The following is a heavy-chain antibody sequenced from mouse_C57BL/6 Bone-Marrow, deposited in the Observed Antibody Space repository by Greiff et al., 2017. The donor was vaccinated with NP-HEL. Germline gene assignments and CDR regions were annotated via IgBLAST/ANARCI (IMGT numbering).Heavy chain of an antibody. CDR1: GFTFSSYA. V-gene: IGHV5-4*03. Sequence: EVKLVESGGGLVKPGGSLKLSCAASGFTFSSYAMSWVRQTPEKRLEWVATISDGGSYTYYPDNVKGRFTISRDNAKNNLYLQMSHLTSEDTAMYYCARALYYGSPFFDYWGQGTTLTVSS. J-gene: IGHJ2*01. CDR3: ARALYYGSPFFDY. CDR2: ISDGGSYT. D-gene: IGHD1-1*01.